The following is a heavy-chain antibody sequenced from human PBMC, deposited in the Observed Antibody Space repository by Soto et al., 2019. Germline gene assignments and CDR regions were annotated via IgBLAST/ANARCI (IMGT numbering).Heavy chain of an antibody. D-gene: IGHD2-15*01. CDR1: GGTFSSYA. V-gene: IGHV1-69*13. J-gene: IGHJ4*02. CDR2: IIPIFGTA. CDR3: ARYHRYPSTLGYCSGGSCRRGFDY. Sequence: SVKVSCKASGGTFSSYAISWVRQAPGQGLEWMGGIIPIFGTANYAQKFQGRVTITADESTSTAYMELSSLRSEDTAVYYCARYHRYPSTLGYCSGGSCRRGFDYWGQGTLVTVSS.